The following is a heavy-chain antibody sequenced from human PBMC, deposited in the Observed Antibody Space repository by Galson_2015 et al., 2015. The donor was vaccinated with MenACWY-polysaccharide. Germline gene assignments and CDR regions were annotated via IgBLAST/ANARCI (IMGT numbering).Heavy chain of an antibody. Sequence: ETLSLTCTVSGASIRDYYWSWIRQPAGKGMEWIGRMFTSGRTNYNPSLKSRVTMSVDTSNNQFSLKVTSVTAADTAVYYCARARGSPRGYGMDVWGQGTTVTVSS. CDR1: GASIRDYY. J-gene: IGHJ6*02. D-gene: IGHD1-26*01. V-gene: IGHV4-4*07. CDR3: ARARGSPRGYGMDV. CDR2: MFTSGRT.